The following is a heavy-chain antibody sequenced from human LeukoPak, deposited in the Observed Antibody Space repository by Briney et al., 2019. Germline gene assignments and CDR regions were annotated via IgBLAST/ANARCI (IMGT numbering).Heavy chain of an antibody. CDR2: ISGSGGST. Sequence: GGSLRLSCAASGFTFSSYAMSWVRQAPGKGLEWVSAISGSGGSTYYADSVKGRFTISRDNSKNTLYLQMNSLRAEDTAVYYCAKDGCYDSSGGNFDYWGQGTLVTVSS. CDR3: AKDGCYDSSGGNFDY. CDR1: GFTFSSYA. D-gene: IGHD3-22*01. J-gene: IGHJ4*02. V-gene: IGHV3-23*01.